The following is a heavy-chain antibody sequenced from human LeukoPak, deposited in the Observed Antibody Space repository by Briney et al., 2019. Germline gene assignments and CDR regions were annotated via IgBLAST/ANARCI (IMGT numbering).Heavy chain of an antibody. D-gene: IGHD3-3*01. CDR2: IYSGGST. V-gene: IGHV3-66*04. Sequence: GGSLRLSCAASGFTVSSNYMSWVRQAPGKGLEWVSVIYSGGSTYYADSVKGRFIISRDNSKNTLYLQMNSLRAEDTAVYYCARRFGPNAFDIWGQGTMVTVSS. CDR3: ARRFGPNAFDI. CDR1: GFTVSSNY. J-gene: IGHJ3*02.